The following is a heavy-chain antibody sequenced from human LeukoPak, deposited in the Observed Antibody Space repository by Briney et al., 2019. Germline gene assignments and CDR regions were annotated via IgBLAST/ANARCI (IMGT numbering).Heavy chain of an antibody. V-gene: IGHV1-69*13. CDR2: IIPIFGTA. CDR1: GGTFSSYA. D-gene: IGHD2-8*01. CDR3: ARSYCTNGVCYNYFDY. Sequence: SVKVSCKASGGTFSSYAISWVRQAPGQGLEWMGGIIPIFGTANYAQKFQGRVTITADESTSTAYMELSCLRSEDTAVYYCARSYCTNGVCYNYFDYWGQGTLVTVSS. J-gene: IGHJ4*02.